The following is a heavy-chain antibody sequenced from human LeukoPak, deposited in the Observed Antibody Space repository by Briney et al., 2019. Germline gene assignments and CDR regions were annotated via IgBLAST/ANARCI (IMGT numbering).Heavy chain of an antibody. J-gene: IGHJ4*02. Sequence: PGGSLRLSCAASGFIFDDYAMHWVRQAPGKGLEWVSGISWNSGSIGYADSVKGRFTISRDNAKNSLYLQMNSLRAEDTAVYYCARHIVVVPAARQQPDYWGQGTLVTVSS. CDR2: ISWNSGSI. CDR3: ARHIVVVPAARQQPDY. V-gene: IGHV3-9*01. D-gene: IGHD2-2*01. CDR1: GFIFDDYA.